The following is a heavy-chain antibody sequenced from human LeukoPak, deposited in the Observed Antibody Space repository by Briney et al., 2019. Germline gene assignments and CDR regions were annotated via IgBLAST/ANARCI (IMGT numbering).Heavy chain of an antibody. J-gene: IGHJ5*02. D-gene: IGHD2-15*01. Sequence: SETLSVTCAVYGGSFSGYYWSWIRQPPGKGLEWIGEINHSGSTNYNPSLKSRVTISVDTSKNQFSLKLSSVTAADTAVYYCARGRIKYCSGGSCYSGSGWFDPWGQGTLVTVSS. CDR1: GGSFSGYY. CDR3: ARGRIKYCSGGSCYSGSGWFDP. CDR2: INHSGST. V-gene: IGHV4-34*01.